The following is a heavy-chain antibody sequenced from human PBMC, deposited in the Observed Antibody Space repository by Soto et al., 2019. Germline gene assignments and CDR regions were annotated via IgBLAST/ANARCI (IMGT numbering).Heavy chain of an antibody. D-gene: IGHD2-21*01. Sequence: EVQLVESGGGLVKPGGSLRISCAASGFSFSNPWMSWVRQAPGKGLEWVGRIKSKAEGAKTDYAAPVRGRFSISRDDSENTLYLQMNSLKTVNTAVYYCVIVRSITCYSFNYWCQGTLVTVSS. CDR3: VIVRSITCYSFNY. J-gene: IGHJ4*02. CDR2: IKSKAEGAKT. CDR1: GFSFSNPW. V-gene: IGHV3-15*01.